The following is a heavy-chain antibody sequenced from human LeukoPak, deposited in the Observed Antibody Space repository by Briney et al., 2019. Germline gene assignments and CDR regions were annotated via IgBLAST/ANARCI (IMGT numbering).Heavy chain of an antibody. D-gene: IGHD6-13*01. CDR2: ISGSGGST. V-gene: IGHV3-23*01. CDR3: AKEKEYSSSWYDRYFQH. CDR1: GFTFSSYA. J-gene: IGHJ1*01. Sequence: PGGSLRLSCAASGFTFSSYAMSWVRQAPGKGLEWVSAISGSGGSTYYADSVKGRFTISRDNSKNTLYLQMNSLRAEDTAVYYCAKEKEYSSSWYDRYFQHWGQGTLVTVSS.